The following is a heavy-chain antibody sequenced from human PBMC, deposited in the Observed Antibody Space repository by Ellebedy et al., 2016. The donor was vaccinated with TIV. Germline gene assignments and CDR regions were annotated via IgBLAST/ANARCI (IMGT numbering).Heavy chain of an antibody. V-gene: IGHV3-49*03. CDR3: TRDARNFYPPFDF. Sequence: GESLKISCTASGFTFGDYAMSWFRQAPEKGLEWVGFIRSKAYGGTTEYAASVKGRFTISRDDSKTIAYLQMNSLKTEDTTVYYCTRDARNFYPPFDFWGQGTLVTVSS. CDR1: GFTFGDYA. CDR2: IRSKAYGGTT. J-gene: IGHJ4*02. D-gene: IGHD2/OR15-2a*01.